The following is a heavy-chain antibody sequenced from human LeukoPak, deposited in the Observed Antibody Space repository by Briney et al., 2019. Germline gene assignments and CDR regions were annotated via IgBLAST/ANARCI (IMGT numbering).Heavy chain of an antibody. J-gene: IGHJ6*02. CDR3: ARASPYYYDSSGYRDYYYGMDV. CDR2: INADGSST. Sequence: GGSLRLSCAASGFTFNTYWMHWVRQAPGKGLVWVSSINADGSSTSYADSMKGRFTISRDNAKNTLYLQMNSLRAEDTAVYYCARASPYYYDSSGYRDYYYGMDVWGQGTTVTVSS. V-gene: IGHV3-74*01. D-gene: IGHD3-22*01. CDR1: GFTFNTYW.